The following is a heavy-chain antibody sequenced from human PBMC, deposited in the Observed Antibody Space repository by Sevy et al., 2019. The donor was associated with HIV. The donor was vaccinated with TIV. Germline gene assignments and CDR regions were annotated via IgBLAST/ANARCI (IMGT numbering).Heavy chain of an antibody. CDR2: IKQDGSEK. J-gene: IGHJ3*02. V-gene: IGHV3-7*01. D-gene: IGHD3-9*01. Sequence: GGSLRLSCAASGFTFSSYWMSWVHQAPGKGLEWVANIKQDGSEKYYVDSVKGRFTISRDNAKNSLYLQMNSLRAEDTAVYYCARDRYDILTGYPGGAFDIWGQGTMVTVSS. CDR3: ARDRYDILTGYPGGAFDI. CDR1: GFTFSSYW.